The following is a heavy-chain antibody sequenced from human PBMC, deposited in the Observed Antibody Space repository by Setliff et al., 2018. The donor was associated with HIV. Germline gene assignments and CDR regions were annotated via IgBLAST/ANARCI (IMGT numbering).Heavy chain of an antibody. CDR1: GFTFNNYW. J-gene: IGHJ4*02. V-gene: IGHV3-7*01. CDR2: IKGDGSET. CDR3: ARPFDQ. Sequence: LRLSCESSGFTFNNYWMSWVRQAPGKRPEWVANIKGDGSETYYVDSVKGRFTISRDNAKSSLYLQMDSLRVEDTAVYYCARPFDQWGQGALVTVSS.